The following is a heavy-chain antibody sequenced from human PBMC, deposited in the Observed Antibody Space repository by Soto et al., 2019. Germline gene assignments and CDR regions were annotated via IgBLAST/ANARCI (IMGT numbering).Heavy chain of an antibody. CDR3: ASPQGWYSPRLGDWFDP. J-gene: IGHJ5*02. V-gene: IGHV4-34*01. CDR2: INHSGST. Sequence: SETLSLTCAVSGYSISSGYYWSWIRQPPGKGLEWIGEINHSGSTNYNPSLKSRVTISVDTSKNQFSLRLSSVTAADTAVYYCASPQGWYSPRLGDWFDPWGQGTLVTVSS. CDR1: GYSISSGYY. D-gene: IGHD6-19*01.